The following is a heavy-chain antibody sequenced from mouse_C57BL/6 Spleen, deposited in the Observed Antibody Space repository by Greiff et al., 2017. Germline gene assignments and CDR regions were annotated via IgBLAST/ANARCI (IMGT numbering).Heavy chain of an antibody. J-gene: IGHJ4*01. CDR1: GFSLTSYG. Sequence: VKLQESGPGLVQPSQSLSITCTVSGFSLTSYGVHWVRQSPGKGLEWLGVIWSGGSTDYNAAFISRLSISKDNSKSQVFFKMNSLQADDTAIYYCARNWGYSNHYYAMDYWGQGTSVTVSS. CDR3: ARNWGYSNHYYAMDY. CDR2: IWSGGST. V-gene: IGHV2-2*01. D-gene: IGHD2-5*01.